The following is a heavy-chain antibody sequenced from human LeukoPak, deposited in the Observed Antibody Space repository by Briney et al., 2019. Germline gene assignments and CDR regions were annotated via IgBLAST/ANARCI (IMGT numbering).Heavy chain of an antibody. CDR2: INAGNGNT. J-gene: IGHJ4*02. CDR1: GYTFTSDA. CDR3: ARAQWLTAFDY. Sequence: GASVKVSCKASGYTFTSDAMHWVRQAPGQRLEWMGWINAGNGNTKYSQKFQGRVTITRDTSASTAYMEPSSLRSEDTAVYYCARAQWLTAFDYWGQGTLVTVSS. V-gene: IGHV1-3*01. D-gene: IGHD6-19*01.